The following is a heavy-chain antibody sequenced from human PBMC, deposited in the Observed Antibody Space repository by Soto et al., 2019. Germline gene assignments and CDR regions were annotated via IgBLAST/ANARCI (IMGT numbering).Heavy chain of an antibody. CDR1: GGTFSRYT. CDR3: ARGSTIVRGAPSWFDP. V-gene: IGHV1-69*02. J-gene: IGHJ5*02. D-gene: IGHD3-10*01. Sequence: QVQLVQSGAEVKKPGSSVKVSCKASGGTFSRYTINWVRQAPGQGLEWMGRIIPIAAIANYTQKFQGRVTITVDKAETTAYMELSSLRSDDTAVYYCARGSTIVRGAPSWFDPWGQGTLVTVSS. CDR2: IIPIAAIA.